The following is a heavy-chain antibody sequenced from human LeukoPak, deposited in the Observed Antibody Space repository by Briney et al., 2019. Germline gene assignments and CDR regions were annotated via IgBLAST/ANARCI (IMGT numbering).Heavy chain of an antibody. D-gene: IGHD1-26*01. CDR3: ARGAPRDDYYYMDV. Sequence: SVTLSLTCTVSGGSISSYYWRWIRQPAGKGLEWSGRIYTSGSTNYNPSLKSRVTMSVDTSKNQFSLKLSSVTAADTAVYYCARGAPRDDYYYMDVWGKGTTVTVSS. CDR1: GGSISSYY. V-gene: IGHV4-4*07. CDR2: IYTSGST. J-gene: IGHJ6*03.